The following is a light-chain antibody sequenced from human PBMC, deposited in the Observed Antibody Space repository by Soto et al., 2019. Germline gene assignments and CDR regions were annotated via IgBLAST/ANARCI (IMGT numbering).Light chain of an antibody. Sequence: EIVLTQSPGTLSLSPGERATLSCRASQSVGNNYLAWYQQKPGQGPRLLIYDASSRATGIPDRFSGSESGTDFTLTISRLEPEDFAVYYCQQYVGSPSTFGQGTKVDIK. V-gene: IGKV3-20*01. J-gene: IGKJ1*01. CDR2: DAS. CDR3: QQYVGSPST. CDR1: QSVGNNY.